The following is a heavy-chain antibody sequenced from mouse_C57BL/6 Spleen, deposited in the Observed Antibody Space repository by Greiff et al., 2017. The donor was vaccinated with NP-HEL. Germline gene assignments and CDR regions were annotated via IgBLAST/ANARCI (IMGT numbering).Heavy chain of an antibody. J-gene: IGHJ3*01. CDR2: TLPGSGST. D-gene: IGHD2-5*01. V-gene: IGHV1-9*01. CDR1: GYTFTGFW. CDR3: ARRGSNYDWFAC. Sequence: QVPLQQSGAELMKPGASVKLSCKATGYTFTGFWIGGVKQRPGPGLGWIGVTLPGSGSTNYNETFKGKATSTAETSSNTAYMPLSSVTTEYSAIYYCARRGSNYDWFACWGQGTLVTVSA.